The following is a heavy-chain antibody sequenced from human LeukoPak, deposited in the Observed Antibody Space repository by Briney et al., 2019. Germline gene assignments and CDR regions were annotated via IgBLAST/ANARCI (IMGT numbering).Heavy chain of an antibody. CDR2: IRYDGSNK. CDR1: GFTFSSYG. Sequence: PGGSLRLSCAASGFTFSSYGMHWVRQAPGKGLEWVAFIRYDGSNKYYADSVKGRFTISRDNSKNTLYLQMNSLRAEDTAVYYCAKDLDGYNPLTFDYWGQGTLVTVSS. D-gene: IGHD5-24*01. J-gene: IGHJ4*02. CDR3: AKDLDGYNPLTFDY. V-gene: IGHV3-30*02.